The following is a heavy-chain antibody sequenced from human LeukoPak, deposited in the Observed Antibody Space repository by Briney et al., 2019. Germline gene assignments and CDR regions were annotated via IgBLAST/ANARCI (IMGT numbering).Heavy chain of an antibody. D-gene: IGHD6-13*01. J-gene: IGHJ6*02. V-gene: IGHV1-46*01. CDR1: GYTFTSYY. CDR3: ARLMGSSWYRDYYYYGMDV. CDR2: INPSGGNT. Sequence: ASVKVSCKASGYTFTSYYMHWVRQAPGQGLEWMGIINPSGGNTSYAQKFQGRVTMTRDTSTSTVYMELSSLRSEDTAVYYCARLMGSSWYRDYYYYGMDVWGQGTTVTVSS.